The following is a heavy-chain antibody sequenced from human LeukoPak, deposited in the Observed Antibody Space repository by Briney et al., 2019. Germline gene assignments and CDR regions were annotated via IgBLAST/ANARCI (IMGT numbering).Heavy chain of an antibody. J-gene: IGHJ4*02. CDR3: ARGMVRGVTVFAY. CDR1: GFTFSSYW. V-gene: IGHV3-7*03. Sequence: GGSLRLSCAVSGFTFSSYWMNWVRQAPGKGLEWVANIEQDGSGKYYVDSVKGRFTISRDNAKNSLYLQMNSLRAEDTAVYYCARGMVRGVTVFAYWGQGTLVTVSS. CDR2: IEQDGSGK. D-gene: IGHD3-10*01.